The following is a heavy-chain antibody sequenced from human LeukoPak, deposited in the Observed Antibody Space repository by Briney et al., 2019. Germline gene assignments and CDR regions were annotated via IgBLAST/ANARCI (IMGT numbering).Heavy chain of an antibody. Sequence: GASVKVSCKASGYTFTSYDINWVRQATGQGLEWMGWMNPNSGNTGYAQKFQGRVTMTRNTSISTAYMELSSLRSEDTAVYYCTAAAHWGDYFDYWGQGTLVTVSS. CDR1: GYTFTSYD. V-gene: IGHV1-8*01. CDR3: TAAAHWGDYFDY. D-gene: IGHD7-27*01. CDR2: MNPNSGNT. J-gene: IGHJ4*02.